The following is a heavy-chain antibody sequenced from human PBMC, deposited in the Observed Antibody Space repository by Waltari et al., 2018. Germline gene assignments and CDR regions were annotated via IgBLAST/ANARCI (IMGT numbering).Heavy chain of an antibody. Sequence: EVLLVESGGGLVKPGGSLRLSCAASGFTFSNYSWNWVRQAPGKGREWVASINPMGYIYYADSVKGRFTISRDNAKNSRYLQMNSLGAEDTAVYYCAREGGYCFGGSCRYFDYWGQGALVTVSS. CDR3: AREGGYCFGGSCRYFDY. J-gene: IGHJ4*02. D-gene: IGHD2-15*01. CDR2: INPMGYI. V-gene: IGHV3-21*01. CDR1: GFTFSNYS.